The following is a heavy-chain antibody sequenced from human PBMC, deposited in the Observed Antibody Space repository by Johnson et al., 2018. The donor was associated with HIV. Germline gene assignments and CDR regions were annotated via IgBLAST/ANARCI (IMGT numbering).Heavy chain of an antibody. CDR2: IRYDESDK. CDR3: TKDGQPYYNFWSASPDVFDI. CDR1: GFAFSNYG. D-gene: IGHD3-3*01. J-gene: IGHJ3*02. V-gene: IGHV3-30*02. Sequence: VQLVESGGRVVRRGGSLRVSCAASGFAFSNYGLHWVRQSPGRGLEWVAFIRYDESDKYYADSVKGRFTMSRDNSKNTVYLQMNSLRVEDTAVYYCTKDGQPYYNFWSASPDVFDIWGQGTMVSVSS.